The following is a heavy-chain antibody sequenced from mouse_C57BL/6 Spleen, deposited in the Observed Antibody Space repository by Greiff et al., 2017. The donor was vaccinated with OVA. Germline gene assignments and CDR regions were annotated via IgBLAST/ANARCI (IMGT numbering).Heavy chain of an antibody. Sequence: EVQRVESGGGLVKPGGSLKLSCAASGFTFSSYAMSWVRQTPEKRLEWVATISDGGSYTYYPDNVKGRFTISRDNAKNNLYLQMSHLKSEDTAMYYCARDHSSGYLAYWGQGTLVTVSA. CDR1: GFTFSSYA. J-gene: IGHJ3*01. CDR3: ARDHSSGYLAY. CDR2: ISDGGSYT. D-gene: IGHD3-2*02. V-gene: IGHV5-4*01.